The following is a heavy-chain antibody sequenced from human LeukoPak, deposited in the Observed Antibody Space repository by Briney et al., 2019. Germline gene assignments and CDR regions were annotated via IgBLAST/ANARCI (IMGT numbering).Heavy chain of an antibody. J-gene: IGHJ4*02. CDR1: GFTFDDYA. CDR3: AKVGSGSYPDY. V-gene: IGHV3-9*01. Sequence: GGSLRLSCAASGFTFDDYAMHWVRHAPGKGLEWVSGISWNSGSIGYADSVKGRFTISRDNAKNSLYLQMNSLRAEDTALYYCAKVGSGSYPDYWGQGTLVTVSS. D-gene: IGHD3-10*01. CDR2: ISWNSGSI.